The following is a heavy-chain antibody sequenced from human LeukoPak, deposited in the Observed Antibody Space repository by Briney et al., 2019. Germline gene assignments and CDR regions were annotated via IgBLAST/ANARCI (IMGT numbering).Heavy chain of an antibody. V-gene: IGHV3-49*04. Sequence: TGGSLRLYCTASGFAFGYYAMSWVCQAPGKGLEWVGFIRSKAYGGTTEYAASVKGRFTISRDDSKSIAHLQMNSLRTEDTPLYYCTREYSAYTDYSGQGTLVTVSS. CDR2: IRSKAYGGTT. D-gene: IGHD5-12*01. J-gene: IGHJ4*02. CDR1: GFAFGYYA. CDR3: TREYSAYTDY.